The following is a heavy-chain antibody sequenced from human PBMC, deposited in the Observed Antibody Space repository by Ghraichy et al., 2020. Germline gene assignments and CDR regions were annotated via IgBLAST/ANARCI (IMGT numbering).Heavy chain of an antibody. J-gene: IGHJ3*01. V-gene: IGHV2-70*01. CDR3: ARHAGGDCYKAFDV. Sequence: SGPTLVKPTQTLTLTCTFSGFSLSTTEVCVSWIRQPPGKALEWLALVDWDDDKYYSTSLKTRLTISKDTSKNQVVLTLTNMDPVDTATYYCARHAGGDCYKAFDVWGQGTMVTVSS. D-gene: IGHD2-21*01. CDR2: VDWDDDK. CDR1: GFSLSTTEVC.